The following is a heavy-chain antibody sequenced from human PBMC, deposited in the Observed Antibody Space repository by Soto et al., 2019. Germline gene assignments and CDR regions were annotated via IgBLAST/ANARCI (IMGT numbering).Heavy chain of an antibody. V-gene: IGHV3-48*02. Sequence: GWSLRLSCAASGFTFSSFNMNWVRPAPGEGLEWVSYISSSSSTIYYADSVKGRFTISRDNAKNSLYLQMNSLRDEDTAVYYCAREIMITFGGVIAPAYGMDVWGQGTTVTVSS. CDR2: ISSSSSTI. J-gene: IGHJ6*02. CDR3: AREIMITFGGVIAPAYGMDV. D-gene: IGHD3-16*02. CDR1: GFTFSSFN.